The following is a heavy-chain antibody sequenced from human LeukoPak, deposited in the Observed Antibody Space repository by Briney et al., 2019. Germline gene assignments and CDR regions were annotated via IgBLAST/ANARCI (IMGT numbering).Heavy chain of an antibody. D-gene: IGHD2-15*01. CDR2: ISGSGGRT. CDR3: AKDIFVGSPFDY. Sequence: GGSLRLSCAASGFTFSSYAMSWVRQAPGKGLEWVSAISGSGGRTYYADTVKGRFTISRDNSKNTLYLQMNSLRAEDTAVYYCAKDIFVGSPFDYWGQGTLVTVSS. CDR1: GFTFSSYA. V-gene: IGHV3-23*01. J-gene: IGHJ4*02.